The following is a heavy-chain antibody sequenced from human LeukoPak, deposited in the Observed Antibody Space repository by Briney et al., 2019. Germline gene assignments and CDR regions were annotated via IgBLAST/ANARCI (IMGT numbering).Heavy chain of an antibody. CDR1: GFTFSSYA. CDR2: ISYDGSNK. J-gene: IGHJ2*01. Sequence: PGRSLRLSCAASGFTFSSYAMHWVRQAPGKGLEWVAVISYDGSNKYYADSVKGRFTISRDTSKNTLYLQMNSLRSEDTALYYCAKDPQDDYWYFDLWGRGTLVTVSS. CDR3: AKDPQDDYWYFDL. V-gene: IGHV3-30-3*01.